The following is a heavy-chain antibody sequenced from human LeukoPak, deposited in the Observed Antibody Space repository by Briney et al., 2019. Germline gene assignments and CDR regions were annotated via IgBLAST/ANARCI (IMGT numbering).Heavy chain of an antibody. CDR2: ISSSGSTI. CDR1: GFNFSDYY. J-gene: IGHJ6*02. Sequence: GGSLRLSCAASGFNFSDYYMSWIRQAPGKGLEWVSYISSSGSTIYYADSVKGRFTISRDNAKNSLYLQMNSLRAKDTAVYYCARGRYYYYYGMDVWGQGTTVTVSS. CDR3: ARGRYYYYYGMDV. V-gene: IGHV3-11*01.